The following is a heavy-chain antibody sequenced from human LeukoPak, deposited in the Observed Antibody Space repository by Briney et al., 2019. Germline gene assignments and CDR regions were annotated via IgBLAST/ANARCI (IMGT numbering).Heavy chain of an antibody. CDR3: AKEYKVGTTTKCFQH. Sequence: GGSLRLSCAASGFTFNDYGMSWVRQGPGKGLEWVSGINWNGGTTGYADSVRGRFTISRDNSKNTMYLEVNSLRAEDTAIYYCAKEYKVGTTTKCFQHWGQGTLVTVSS. J-gene: IGHJ1*01. V-gene: IGHV3-20*04. CDR2: INWNGGTT. CDR1: GFTFNDYG. D-gene: IGHD1-26*01.